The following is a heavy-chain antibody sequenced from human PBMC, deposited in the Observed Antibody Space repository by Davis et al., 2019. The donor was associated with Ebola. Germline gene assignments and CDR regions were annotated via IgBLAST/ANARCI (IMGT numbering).Heavy chain of an antibody. CDR2: INGDGGST. CDR1: GFTFSTYW. J-gene: IGHJ4*02. D-gene: IGHD5-18*01. CDR3: ARALKRGYSYGPFGY. V-gene: IGHV3-74*01. Sequence: PGGSLRLSCAASGFTFSTYWMHWVRQAPGKGLVWVSRINGDGGSTNYADSVKGRFTISRDNSKNTLYLQMNSLRAEDTAVYYCARALKRGYSYGPFGYWGQGTLVTVSS.